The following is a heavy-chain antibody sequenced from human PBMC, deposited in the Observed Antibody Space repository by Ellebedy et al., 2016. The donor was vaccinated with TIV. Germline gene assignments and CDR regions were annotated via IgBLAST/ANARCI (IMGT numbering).Heavy chain of an antibody. J-gene: IGHJ5*01. Sequence: GGSLRLXXAASGFTFSSYWMSWVRRIPGKGLEWVANIMRDGIQTYYVDSVEGRFTISRESSNNTLFLQMNSLRPEDTAIYYCVKDRREGGNSVLDSWGQGTLVTVSS. V-gene: IGHV3-7*03. D-gene: IGHD4-23*01. CDR1: GFTFSSYW. CDR3: VKDRREGGNSVLDS. CDR2: IMRDGIQT.